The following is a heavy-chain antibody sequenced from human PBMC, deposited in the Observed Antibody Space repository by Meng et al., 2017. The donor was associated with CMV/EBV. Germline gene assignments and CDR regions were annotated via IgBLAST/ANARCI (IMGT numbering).Heavy chain of an antibody. Sequence: GESLKISCAAPGFTFSSYSMNRVRQAPGKGLEWVSYISSSSSTIYYADSVKGRFTIPRDNAKNALYLQMNSLRAEDTAVYYCARAVAGTAGDSDYWGQGTLVTVSS. CDR3: ARAVAGTAGDSDY. J-gene: IGHJ4*02. CDR2: ISSSSSTI. D-gene: IGHD6-19*01. V-gene: IGHV3-48*04. CDR1: GFTFSSYS.